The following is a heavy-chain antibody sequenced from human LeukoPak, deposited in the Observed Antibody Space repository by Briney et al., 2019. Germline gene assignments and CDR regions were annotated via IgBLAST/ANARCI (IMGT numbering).Heavy chain of an antibody. D-gene: IGHD3-16*01. CDR2: INSDGSST. V-gene: IGHV3-74*01. J-gene: IGHJ4*02. Sequence: GGSLRLSCAASGFTFSSYAMSWVRQAPGKGLVWVSRINSDGSSTSYADSVKGRFTISRDNAKNTLYLQMNSLRAEDTAVYHCARDWGAGHLDYWGQGTLVTVSS. CDR1: GFTFSSYA. CDR3: ARDWGAGHLDY.